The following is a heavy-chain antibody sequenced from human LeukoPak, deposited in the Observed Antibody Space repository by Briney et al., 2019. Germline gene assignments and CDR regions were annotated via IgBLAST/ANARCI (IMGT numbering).Heavy chain of an antibody. D-gene: IGHD5-18*01. CDR1: GFTFSSYG. V-gene: IGHV3-30*03. CDR2: ISYDGSNK. J-gene: IGHJ5*02. CDR3: ARDLSGYNYGYGHWFDP. Sequence: PGGSLRLSCAASGFTFSSYGMHWVRQAPGKGLEWVAVISYDGSNKYYADSVKGRFTISRDNSKNTPYLQMNSLRAEDTAVYYCARDLSGYNYGYGHWFDPWGQGTLVTVSS.